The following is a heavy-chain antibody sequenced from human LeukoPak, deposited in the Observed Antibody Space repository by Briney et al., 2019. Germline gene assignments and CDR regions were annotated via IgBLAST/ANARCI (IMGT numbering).Heavy chain of an antibody. D-gene: IGHD4-23*01. Sequence: PGGSLRLSCAASGFTFSSYSMNWVRQAPGKGLEWVSYISSSSSTIYYADSLKGRFTISRDNAKNSLYLQMNSLRAEDTAVYYCARGWQHLTYWGQGTLVTVSS. J-gene: IGHJ4*02. CDR2: ISSSSSTI. CDR1: GFTFSSYS. CDR3: ARGWQHLTY. V-gene: IGHV3-48*04.